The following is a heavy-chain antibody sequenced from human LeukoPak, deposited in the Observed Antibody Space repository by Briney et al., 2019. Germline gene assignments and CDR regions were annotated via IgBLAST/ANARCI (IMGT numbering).Heavy chain of an antibody. J-gene: IGHJ5*02. Sequence: GASVKVSCKASGFTFGNSAIEWLRQASGQRREWIGRITVASGKTDYAQKFRERVTISRDMSTNSVFMELRRLRFDDTAVYFCAATADVSRVFWLHPWGQGALVTVSS. CDR3: AATADVSRVFWLHP. CDR1: GFTFGNSA. D-gene: IGHD2-21*02. CDR2: ITVASGKT. V-gene: IGHV1-58*02.